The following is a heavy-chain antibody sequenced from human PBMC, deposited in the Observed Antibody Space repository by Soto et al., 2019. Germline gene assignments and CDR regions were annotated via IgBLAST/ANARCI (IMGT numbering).Heavy chain of an antibody. CDR3: ARQYYESWRGYPPTNWFDP. D-gene: IGHD3-3*01. Sequence: SETLSLTCTVSGGSISSYYWSWIRQPPGKGLEWIGYIYYSGTTNYNPSLKSRVTISVDTSKNQFSLKLSSVTAADTAVYYCARQYYESWRGYPPTNWFDPWGRGTLVTVSS. CDR2: IYYSGTT. V-gene: IGHV4-59*01. CDR1: GGSISSYY. J-gene: IGHJ5*02.